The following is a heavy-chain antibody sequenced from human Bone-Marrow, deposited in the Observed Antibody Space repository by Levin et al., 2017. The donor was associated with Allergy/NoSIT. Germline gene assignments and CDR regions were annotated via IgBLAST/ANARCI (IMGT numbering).Heavy chain of an antibody. CDR2: IYPDDSDT. CDR1: GYSFVSYW. V-gene: IGHV5-51*01. J-gene: IGHJ3*01. D-gene: IGHD3-10*01. Sequence: ASVKVSCRASGYSFVSYWIGWVRQVPGKGLEWMGIIYPDDSDTRYSPSFQGQVIISADKSISTAYLQWSSLKASDTAMYYCARHDVPGAHLRAFDFWGQGTMVTVSS. CDR3: ARHDVPGAHLRAFDF.